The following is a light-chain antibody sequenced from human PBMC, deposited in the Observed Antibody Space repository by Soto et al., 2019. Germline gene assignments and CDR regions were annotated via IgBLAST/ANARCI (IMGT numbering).Light chain of an antibody. Sequence: QSVLTQPPSVSGAPGQRVIISCTGSSSNIGAGYDVHWYQQLPGTAPKLLIYGNSNRPSGVPDRFSGSKSGTSASLAITGLQAEDEADYYCQSYDSSLSGYVFGIGTKLTVL. V-gene: IGLV1-40*01. CDR3: QSYDSSLSGYV. J-gene: IGLJ1*01. CDR2: GNS. CDR1: SSNIGAGYD.